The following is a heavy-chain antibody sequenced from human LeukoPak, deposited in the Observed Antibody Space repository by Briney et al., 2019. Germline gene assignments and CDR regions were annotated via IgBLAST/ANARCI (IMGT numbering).Heavy chain of an antibody. Sequence: SQTLSLTCTISGDSVSRNGAAWNWIRQSPSRGLEWLGRTYDRSKWYTYYAASVKGRITINSSTSKNQFSLQLNSVTPEDTALYYCSRGSGLKTDQWSQGTLVTVSS. D-gene: IGHD6-19*01. CDR2: TYDRSKWYT. CDR1: GDSVSRNGAA. V-gene: IGHV6-1*01. CDR3: SRGSGLKTDQ. J-gene: IGHJ5*02.